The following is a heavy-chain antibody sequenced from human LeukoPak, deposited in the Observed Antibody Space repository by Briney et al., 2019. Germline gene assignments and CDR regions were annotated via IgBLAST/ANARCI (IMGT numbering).Heavy chain of an antibody. D-gene: IGHD2-21*02. CDR3: ARDRAYCGGDCYHFDY. Sequence: SETLSLTCAVSGGSISSYYWSWIRQPPGKGLEWIGSIYHSGSTYYNPSLKSRVTISVDTSKNQFSLKLRSVTAADTAVYYCARDRAYCGGDCYHFDYWGQGTLVTVSS. CDR2: IYHSGST. J-gene: IGHJ4*02. CDR1: GGSISSYY. V-gene: IGHV4-38-2*02.